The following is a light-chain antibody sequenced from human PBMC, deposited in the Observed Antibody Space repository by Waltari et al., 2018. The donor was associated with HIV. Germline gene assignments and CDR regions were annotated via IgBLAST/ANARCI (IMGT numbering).Light chain of an antibody. Sequence: QSVLTQPPSASGTPGQRVTISFSATSSNIGSNPVNWYQQLPGTATKLLIYSNNQRPSGVPDRFFGSKSGTSASLAISGLQSEDEADYYCAAWDDSLNGYVVFGGGTKLTVL. V-gene: IGLV1-44*01. CDR3: AAWDDSLNGYVV. CDR2: SNN. CDR1: SSNIGSNP. J-gene: IGLJ2*01.